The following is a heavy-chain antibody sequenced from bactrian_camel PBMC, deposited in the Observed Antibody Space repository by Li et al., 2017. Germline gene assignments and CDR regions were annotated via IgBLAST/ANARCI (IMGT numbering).Heavy chain of an antibody. J-gene: IGHJ4*01. Sequence: HVQLVESGGGSVQPGGSLRLSCTHSISRYCLGWVRQIPGKEREGVARVAPYGATTYADSVKGRFTISKDNAKNTLYLQMSSLSPEDTAVYYRAAGPYSNCNSFRVFEYAYWGPGTQGTV. D-gene: IGHD6*01. CDR2: VAPYGAT. CDR1: ISRYC. V-gene: IGHV3S9*01. CDR3: AAGPYSNCNSFRVFEYAY.